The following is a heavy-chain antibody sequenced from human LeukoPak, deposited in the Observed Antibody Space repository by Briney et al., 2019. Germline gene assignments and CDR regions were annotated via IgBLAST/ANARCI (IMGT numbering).Heavy chain of an antibody. CDR1: GYTFTSYY. V-gene: IGHV1-46*03. CDR3: ARAAAGTSRAFQH. Sequence: ASVTVSCKASGYTFTSYYMHWVRQAPGQGLEWMGIINPSGGSTSYAQKFQGRVTMTRDMSTSTVYMELSSLRSEDTAVYYCARAAAGTSRAFQHWGQGTLVTVSS. CDR2: INPSGGST. J-gene: IGHJ1*01. D-gene: IGHD6-13*01.